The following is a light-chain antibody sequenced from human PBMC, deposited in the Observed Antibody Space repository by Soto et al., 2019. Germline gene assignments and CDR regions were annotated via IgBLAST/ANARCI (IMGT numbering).Light chain of an antibody. CDR3: QQYNSYPYT. J-gene: IGKJ2*01. V-gene: IGKV3-11*01. Sequence: DIVLTQSPATLSLSPGDRVTLSCRASQTVGRFLSWYQHSPGQGPRLLVYDASNRATGVPARFSGSGSETDFTLTISSLEPEDFATYYCQQYNSYPYTFGRGTKLEIK. CDR2: DAS. CDR1: QTVGRF.